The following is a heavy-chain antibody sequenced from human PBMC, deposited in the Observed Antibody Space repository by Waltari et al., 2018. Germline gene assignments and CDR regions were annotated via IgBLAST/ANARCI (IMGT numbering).Heavy chain of an antibody. CDR3: ARDIVVVVTATQVYYYGMDV. V-gene: IGHV4-39*07. CDR1: GGPISSSSYY. J-gene: IGHJ6*02. D-gene: IGHD2-15*01. CDR2: IDYRGST. Sequence: QLQLQESGPGLVKASETLSLTCTVSGGPISSSSYYWAWIRQPPGKGRGWIGSIDYRGSTYYNPSLESRGTIAVDTSKNQFSLKLSSVTAADTAVYYCARDIVVVVTATQVYYYGMDVWGQGTTVTVSS.